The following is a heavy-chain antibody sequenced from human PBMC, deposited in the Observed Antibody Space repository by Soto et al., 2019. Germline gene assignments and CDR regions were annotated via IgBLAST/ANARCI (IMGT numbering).Heavy chain of an antibody. CDR1: GFTFSSYS. J-gene: IGHJ6*02. Sequence: EVQLVESGGGLVQPGGSLRLSCAASGFTFSSYSMNWVRQAPGKGLEWVSYISSSSSTIYYADSVKGRFTISRDNAKNSLSLQMNSLRDEGTAVYYCARAPRWYYYDSSGYFGVYRTPLGGYGMDVWGQGTTVTVSS. D-gene: IGHD3-22*01. V-gene: IGHV3-48*02. CDR2: ISSSSSTI. CDR3: ARAPRWYYYDSSGYFGVYRTPLGGYGMDV.